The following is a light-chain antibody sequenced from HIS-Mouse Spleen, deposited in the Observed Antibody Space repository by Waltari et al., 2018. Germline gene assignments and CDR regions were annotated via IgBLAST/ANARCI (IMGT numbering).Light chain of an antibody. CDR2: WAS. J-gene: IGKJ1*01. CDR1: QSVLYSSNNKKY. CDR3: QKYYSTPWT. Sequence: DIVMTQSPDSLAVSLGERATINCKSSQSVLYSSNNKKYLAWYQQKPGPPPKLLIYWASTLESGVPDRFSGSGSGTDFTRTISSLQAEDVAVYYCQKYYSTPWTFGQGTKVEIK. V-gene: IGKV4-1*01.